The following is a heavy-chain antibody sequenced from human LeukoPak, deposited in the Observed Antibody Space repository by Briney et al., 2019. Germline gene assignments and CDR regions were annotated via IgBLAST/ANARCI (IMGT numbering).Heavy chain of an antibody. CDR2: IYYSGST. CDR3: ARQYSDAFDI. D-gene: IGHD2-21*01. J-gene: IGHJ3*02. Sequence: PSETLSLTCTVSGGSISSSSYYLGWIRQPPGKGLEWIGSIYYSGSTYYNPSLKSRVTISVDTSKNQFSLKLSSVTAADTAVYYCARQYSDAFDIWGQGTMVTVSS. V-gene: IGHV4-39*01. CDR1: GGSISSSSYY.